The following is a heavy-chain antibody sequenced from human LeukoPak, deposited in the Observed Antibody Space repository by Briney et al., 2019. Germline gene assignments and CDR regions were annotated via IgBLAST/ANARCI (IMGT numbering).Heavy chain of an antibody. CDR3: ARWVRSSGYYFDY. D-gene: IGHD3-22*01. V-gene: IGHV4-4*02. CDR1: GGSISSSNW. Sequence: PSGTLSLTCAVSGGSISSSNWWSWVRQPPGKGLEWIGEIHHSGSTNYNPSLKSRVTISVDKSKNQFSLKLSSVTAADTAVYYCARWVRSSGYYFDYWGQGTLVTVSS. J-gene: IGHJ4*02. CDR2: IHHSGST.